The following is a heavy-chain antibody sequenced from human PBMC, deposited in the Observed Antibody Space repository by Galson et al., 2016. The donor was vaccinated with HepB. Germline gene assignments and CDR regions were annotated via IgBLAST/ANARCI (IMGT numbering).Heavy chain of an antibody. V-gene: IGHV1-69*13. CDR1: GGIFNNYV. D-gene: IGHD1-26*01. CDR3: ARTVTDRATLDWYFDL. CDR2: IIPIFGTA. Sequence: SVKVSCKASGGIFNNYVITWVRQAPGQGLEWMGGIIPIFGTANYAQKFQGRVTIIADESTSTAYMELSSLRSEDTAVYYCARTVTDRATLDWYFDLWGRGTLVTVSS. J-gene: IGHJ2*01.